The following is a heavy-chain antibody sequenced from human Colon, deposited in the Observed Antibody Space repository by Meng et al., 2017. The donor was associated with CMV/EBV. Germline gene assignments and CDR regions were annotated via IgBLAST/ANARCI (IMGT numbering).Heavy chain of an antibody. CDR2: IIPMTGLT. CDR1: GCTFSSYA. CDR3: ARAQVRGGYYTYYYDMDV. J-gene: IGHJ6*02. V-gene: IGHV1-69*10. Sequence: SVKVSCKASGCTFSSYAVSWVRQAPGQGLEWMGVIIPMTGLTNFAQKFQDRVTISADKSTNTVYIELSSLRSEDTAVYYCARAQVRGGYYTYYYDMDVWGQGTTVTVSS. D-gene: IGHD3-3*01.